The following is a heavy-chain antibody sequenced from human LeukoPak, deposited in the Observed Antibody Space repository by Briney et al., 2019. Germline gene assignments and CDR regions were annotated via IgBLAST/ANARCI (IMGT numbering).Heavy chain of an antibody. CDR2: IYTSGST. J-gene: IGHJ4*02. CDR1: SGSISSYY. CDR3: ARYYGSGSTGGYFDY. Sequence: PSETLSLTCTVSSGSISSYYWSWIRQPAGKGLEWIGRIYTSGSTNYNPSLKSRVTISVDKSKNQFSLKLSSVTAADTAVYYCARYYGSGSTGGYFDYWGQGTLVTVSS. V-gene: IGHV4-4*07. D-gene: IGHD3-10*01.